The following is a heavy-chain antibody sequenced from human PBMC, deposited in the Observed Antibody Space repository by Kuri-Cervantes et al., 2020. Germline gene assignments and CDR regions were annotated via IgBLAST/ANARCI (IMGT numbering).Heavy chain of an antibody. CDR2: ISYDGSNK. Sequence: GESLKISCAASGFTFSSYWMSWVRQAPGKGLEWVAVISYDGSNKYYADSVKGRFTISRDNSKNTLYLQMNSLRAEDTAVYYCAKVSTAGYWGQGTLVTVSS. CDR1: GFTFSSYW. CDR3: AKVSTAGY. V-gene: IGHV3-30*18. J-gene: IGHJ4*02.